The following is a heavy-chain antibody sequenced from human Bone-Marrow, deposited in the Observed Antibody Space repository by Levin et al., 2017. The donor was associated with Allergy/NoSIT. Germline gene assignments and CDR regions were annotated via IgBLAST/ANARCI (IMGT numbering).Heavy chain of an antibody. CDR2: IYYSGST. V-gene: IGHV4-59*11. CDR3: AGSLPDPYYHYGLDL. D-gene: IGHD1-26*01. J-gene: IGHJ6*02. CDR1: GDSISSHF. Sequence: TPSETLSLTCTVSGDSISSHFWAWIRQSPGKGLEWIGNIYYSGSTNYNPSLKSRVTISIDTSKNQFSLKVSSVTDADTAVYYCAGSLPDPYYHYGLDLWGQGTTVTVSS.